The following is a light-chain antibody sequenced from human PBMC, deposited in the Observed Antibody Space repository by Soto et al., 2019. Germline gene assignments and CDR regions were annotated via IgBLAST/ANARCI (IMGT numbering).Light chain of an antibody. CDR2: GAS. CDR1: QRVSSIY. CDR3: QQYGSASWT. V-gene: IGKV3-20*01. J-gene: IGKJ1*01. Sequence: EIVLTQSPGTLSLSPGERATLSCRASQRVSSIYLAWYQHNPGQAPRLLIYGASSRATGIPDRFSGSGSGTDFTLTISRLEPEDFEVDYCQQYGSASWTFGLGTTVYIK.